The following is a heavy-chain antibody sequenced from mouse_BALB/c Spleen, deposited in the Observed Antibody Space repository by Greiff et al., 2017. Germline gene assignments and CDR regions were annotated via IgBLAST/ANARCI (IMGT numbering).Heavy chain of an antibody. D-gene: IGHD2-14*01. J-gene: IGHJ2*01. CDR2: ISSGSSTI. Sequence: DVQLVESGGGLVQPGGSRKLSCAASGFTFSSFGMHWVRQAPEKGLEWVAYISSGSSTIYYADTVKGRFTISRDNPKNTLFLQMTSLRSEDTAMYYCARAYRSLDYWGQGTTLTVSS. CDR1: GFTFSSFG. V-gene: IGHV5-17*02. CDR3: ARAYRSLDY.